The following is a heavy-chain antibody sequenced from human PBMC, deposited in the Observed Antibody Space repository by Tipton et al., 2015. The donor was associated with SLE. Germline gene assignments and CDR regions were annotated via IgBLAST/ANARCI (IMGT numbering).Heavy chain of an antibody. J-gene: IGHJ5*02. CDR1: GGSISSSGYY. CDR3: ARGGRGDGGNPFDP. CDR2: VHYSGTT. V-gene: IGHV4-39*07. Sequence: GLVKPSETLSLTCAVSGGSISSSGYYWGWIRQPPGKGLEWIGSVHYSGTTYYNPSLESRFTSSVDTSKNQFSLNLNSVTAADTAVYYCARGGRGDGGNPFDPWGQGTLVTVSS. D-gene: IGHD4-23*01.